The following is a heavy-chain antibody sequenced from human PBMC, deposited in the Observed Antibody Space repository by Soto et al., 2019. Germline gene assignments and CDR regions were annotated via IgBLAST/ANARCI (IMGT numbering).Heavy chain of an antibody. J-gene: IGHJ4*02. V-gene: IGHV3-23*01. D-gene: IGHD6-13*01. Sequence: GGSLRLSCAASGFTFSSYAMSWVRQAPGKGLEWVSAISGSGGSTYYADSVKGRFTISRDNSKNTLYLQMNSLRAEDTAVYYCSPPLAAAGTDYWGQGTLVTVSS. CDR3: SPPLAAAGTDY. CDR2: ISGSGGST. CDR1: GFTFSSYA.